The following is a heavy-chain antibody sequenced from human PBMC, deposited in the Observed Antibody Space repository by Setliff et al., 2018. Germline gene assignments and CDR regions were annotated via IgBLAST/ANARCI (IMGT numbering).Heavy chain of an antibody. V-gene: IGHV4-59*11. J-gene: IGHJ4*02. CDR2: IYTSGST. CDR3: AREQRSALFDY. D-gene: IGHD1-1*01. CDR1: GGSFSSHY. Sequence: PSETLSLTCAVYGGSFSSHYWSWIRQPPGKGLEWIGHIYTSGSTNYNPSLKSRVTISVDTSKNQFSLKLSSVTAADTAVYYCAREQRSALFDYWGQGTLVTVSS.